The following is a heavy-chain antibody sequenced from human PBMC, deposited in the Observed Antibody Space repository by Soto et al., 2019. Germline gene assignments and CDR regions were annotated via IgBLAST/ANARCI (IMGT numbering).Heavy chain of an antibody. V-gene: IGHV4-59*01. CDR2: IYYSGNT. CDR3: VRGGYVHAFDY. J-gene: IGHJ4*02. CDR1: GGSISYYY. D-gene: IGHD6-25*01. Sequence: PSETLSLTCTVSGGSISYYYWGWIRQPPGKGLEWIGSIYYSGNTHYNPSLKSRVTISVDTSMNQFSLNLASVTAVDSAVYYCVRGGYVHAFDYWGQGALVTVSS.